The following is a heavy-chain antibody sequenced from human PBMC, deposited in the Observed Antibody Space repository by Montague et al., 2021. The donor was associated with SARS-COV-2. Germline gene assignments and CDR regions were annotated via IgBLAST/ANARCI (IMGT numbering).Heavy chain of an antibody. CDR3: AKETAAIGNPLFDS. CDR2: IVNNGRKS. Sequence: SLRLSCAASRFTFSSYAMSWVRQAPGKGLEWVSCIVNNGRKSLYADSVKGRFVISRDNSDNIVYLQLNSLRAEDTAIYYCAKETAAIGNPLFDSWGQGTLITVSS. D-gene: IGHD4-23*01. CDR1: RFTFSSYA. J-gene: IGHJ4*02. V-gene: IGHV3-23*01.